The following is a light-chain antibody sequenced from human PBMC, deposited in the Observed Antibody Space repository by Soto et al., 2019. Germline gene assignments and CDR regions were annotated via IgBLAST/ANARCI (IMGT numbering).Light chain of an antibody. Sequence: EIVLTQSPATLSLSPGERATLSCRASQSVSSSLVWYQQKPGQAPRLLIYDASNRATGIPARFSGSGSGTDFTLTISSLEPEDFAVYYCQQRGNWPKTFGQGTKVDIK. CDR3: QQRGNWPKT. CDR2: DAS. V-gene: IGKV3-11*01. J-gene: IGKJ1*01. CDR1: QSVSSS.